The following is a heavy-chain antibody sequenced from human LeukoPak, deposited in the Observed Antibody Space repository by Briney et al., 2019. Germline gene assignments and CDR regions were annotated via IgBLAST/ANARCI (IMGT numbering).Heavy chain of an antibody. D-gene: IGHD6-19*01. J-gene: IGHJ4*02. CDR3: ARGYSSGWSGY. CDR2: INHSGST. V-gene: IGHV4-34*01. Sequence: PSETLSLTCAVYGGSFSGYYWSWIRQPPGKGLEWIGEINHSGSTNYNPSLKSRVTISVDTSKNQFSLKLSSVTAADTAAYYCARGYSSGWSGYWGQGTLVTVSS. CDR1: GGSFSGYY.